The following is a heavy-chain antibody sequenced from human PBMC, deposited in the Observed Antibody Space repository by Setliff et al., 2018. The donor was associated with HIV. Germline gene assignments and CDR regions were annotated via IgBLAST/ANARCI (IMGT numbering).Heavy chain of an antibody. CDR1: GGSISTYF. D-gene: IGHD1-1*01. Sequence: KTSETLSLTCTVSGGSISTYFWSWVRQTPGKGLEWIGYIYYTGSTSYNPSFRSRVTISVDTSKNQFSLMLDSVTAADTAVYYCACNSQKGIQPLLLASWGPGTLVTVS. V-gene: IGHV4-59*01. CDR3: ACNSQKGIQPLLLAS. CDR2: IYYTGST. J-gene: IGHJ4*02.